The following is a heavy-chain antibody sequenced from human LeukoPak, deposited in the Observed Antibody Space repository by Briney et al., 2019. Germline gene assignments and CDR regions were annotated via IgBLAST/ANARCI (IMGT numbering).Heavy chain of an antibody. V-gene: IGHV3-21*01. J-gene: IGHJ4*02. CDR1: GFTFSSYG. CDR3: ATDRKAQSY. Sequence: GGSLRLSCAASGFTFSSYGMNWVRQAPGKGLEWVSSITNDGYKYYADSVKGRFTISRDNAKSSLYLQLNSLRAEDTAVYYCATDRKAQSYWGQGTLVTVSS. D-gene: IGHD1-14*01. CDR2: ITNDGYK.